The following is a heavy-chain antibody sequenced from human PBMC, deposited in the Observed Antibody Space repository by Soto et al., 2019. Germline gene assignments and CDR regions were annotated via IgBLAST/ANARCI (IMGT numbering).Heavy chain of an antibody. CDR2: ISSSSSYI. CDR3: ARDPTVTTRDDAFGI. Sequence: GGSLRLSCAASGFTFSSYSMDWVRQAPGKGLEWVSSISSSSSYIYYADSVKGRFTISRDNAKNSLYLQMNSLRAEDTAVYYCARDPTVTTRDDAFGIWGQGTMVTVSS. CDR1: GFTFSSYS. D-gene: IGHD4-17*01. J-gene: IGHJ3*02. V-gene: IGHV3-21*01.